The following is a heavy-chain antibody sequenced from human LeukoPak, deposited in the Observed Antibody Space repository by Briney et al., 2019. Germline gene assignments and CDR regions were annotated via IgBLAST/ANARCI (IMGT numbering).Heavy chain of an antibody. CDR2: INADGSFT. J-gene: IGHJ4*02. CDR3: ARSQRRYYDILTGYTY. V-gene: IGHV3-74*01. CDR1: GFTFSDYW. D-gene: IGHD3-9*01. Sequence: ETGGSLRLSCAASGFTFSDYWMHWVRQVPGKGLVWVSRINADGSFTNHADSVKGRFTISRDNAENTLYLQMNSLRAEDTAVYYCARSQRRYYDILTGYTYWGQGTLVTVSS.